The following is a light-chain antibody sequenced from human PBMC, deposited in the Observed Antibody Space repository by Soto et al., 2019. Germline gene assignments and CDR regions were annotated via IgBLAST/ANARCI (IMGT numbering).Light chain of an antibody. CDR3: SSYTASSNLV. CDR1: SSDVGIYNY. Sequence: QSVLTQPASVSGSPGQSIAISCTGSSSDVGIYNYVSWYQQHPGKVPKLIIYEVSNRPSGVSNRFSGSKSGNTASLTISGLQAEDEADYYCSSYTASSNLVFGNGKKFTV. J-gene: IGLJ1*01. V-gene: IGLV2-14*01. CDR2: EVS.